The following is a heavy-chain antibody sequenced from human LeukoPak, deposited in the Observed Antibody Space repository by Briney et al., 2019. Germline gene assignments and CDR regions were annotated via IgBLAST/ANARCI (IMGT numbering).Heavy chain of an antibody. CDR1: GGSISSYY. CDR3: ARHQKYYDFWSGYEFDP. J-gene: IGHJ5*02. Sequence: PSETLSLTCTVSGGSISSYYWSWIRQPAGKGLEWIGRIYTSGSTNYNPSLKSRVTMSVDTSKNQFSLKLSSVTAADTAVYYCARHQKYYDFWSGYEFDPWGQGTLVTVSS. D-gene: IGHD3-3*01. CDR2: IYTSGST. V-gene: IGHV4-4*07.